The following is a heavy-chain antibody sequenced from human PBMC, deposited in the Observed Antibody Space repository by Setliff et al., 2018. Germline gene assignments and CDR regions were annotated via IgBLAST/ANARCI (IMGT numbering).Heavy chain of an antibody. CDR2: IYVNGGST. Sequence: SETLSLTCSVSGDSISSGIYHWSWIRQPAGKGLEWIGRIYVNGGSTTYSPSLKSRVTISVDTSKNQFSLNLSSVTAADTAVYCCARAGYELGQYNWFDPWGQGTLVTVSS. V-gene: IGHV4-61*02. D-gene: IGHD2-2*01. CDR1: GDSISSGIYH. J-gene: IGHJ5*02. CDR3: ARAGYELGQYNWFDP.